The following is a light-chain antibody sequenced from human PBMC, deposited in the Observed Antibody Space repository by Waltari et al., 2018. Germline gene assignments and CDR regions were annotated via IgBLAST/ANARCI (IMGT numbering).Light chain of an antibody. Sequence: DVMMTQFPASLAVPLRERATITCRSSDSLYKLFNDNNNLTWYQQKPGQPPKLLIYWASTRESGVPDRFTGSGSGTDFTLTINSLQAEDVAVYYCQQSFSPPYTFGQGTKLEMK. J-gene: IGKJ2*01. CDR1: DSLYKLFNDNNN. CDR3: QQSFSPPYT. CDR2: WAS. V-gene: IGKV4-1*01.